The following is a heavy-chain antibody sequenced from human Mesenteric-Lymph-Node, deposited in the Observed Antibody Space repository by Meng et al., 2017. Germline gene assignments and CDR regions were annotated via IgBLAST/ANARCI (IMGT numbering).Heavy chain of an antibody. CDR1: GFDFNNYA. J-gene: IGHJ6*02. V-gene: IGHV3-23*01. CDR3: TRDVAYFKHDFWSGYFRHYYYYGMDV. D-gene: IGHD3-3*01. CDR2: IGTSNDFT. Sequence: GESLKISCAASGFDFNNYAMNWVRQTPGRGLEWVSTIGTSNDFTYYPESVKGRFTISRDKSKNTLYLQMNSLRAEETAVYYCTRDVAYFKHDFWSGYFRHYYYYGMDVWGQGTTVTVSS.